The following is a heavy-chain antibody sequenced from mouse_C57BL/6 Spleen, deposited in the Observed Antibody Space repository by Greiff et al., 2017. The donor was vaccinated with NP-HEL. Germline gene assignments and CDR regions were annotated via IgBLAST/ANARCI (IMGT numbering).Heavy chain of an antibody. CDR3: ARGADYDEGFAY. J-gene: IGHJ3*01. CDR1: GYTFTSYT. V-gene: IGHV1-4*01. D-gene: IGHD2-4*01. Sequence: VQLQQSGAELARPGASVKMSCKASGYTFTSYTMHWVKLRPGQGLVWIGYINPSSGHTKYNQKFKDKAPLTADKSSSPAYMQLSSLTSEDSAVYYCARGADYDEGFAYWGQGTLVTVSA. CDR2: INPSSGHT.